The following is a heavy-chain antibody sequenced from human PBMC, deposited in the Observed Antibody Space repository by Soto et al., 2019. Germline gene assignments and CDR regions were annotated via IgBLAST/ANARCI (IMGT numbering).Heavy chain of an antibody. CDR2: VIPIFGTT. J-gene: IGHJ3*02. V-gene: IGHV1-69*01. Sequence: QVQLVQSGAEVQKPGSSMKVSCKTSGGTFSTYAITWVRQAPGQGLEWMGGVIPIFGTTNYAQKFQGRVTITADESTTTVYMELSRLSSEDTAVYYCARDSSRGSYSSQDAFDIWGQGTMVTVSS. CDR1: GGTFSTYA. CDR3: ARDSSRGSYSSQDAFDI. D-gene: IGHD1-26*01.